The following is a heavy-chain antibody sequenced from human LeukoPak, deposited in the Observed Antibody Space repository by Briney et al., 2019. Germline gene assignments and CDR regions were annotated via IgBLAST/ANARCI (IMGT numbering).Heavy chain of an antibody. V-gene: IGHV3-74*01. CDR2: IKGDGIST. J-gene: IGHJ4*02. Sequence: GGSLRLSCAASGFDFSSNWMHWVRHAPGQGLVWVSRIKGDGISTNYADSVKGRFTISRDIAKNTLYLQMNSLRAEDTAVYYCDLGGYWGQGTLVTVSS. CDR3: DLGGY. CDR1: GFDFSSNW.